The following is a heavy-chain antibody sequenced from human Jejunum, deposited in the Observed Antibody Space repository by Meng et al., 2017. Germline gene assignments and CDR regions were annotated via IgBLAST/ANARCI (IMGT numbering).Heavy chain of an antibody. CDR3: ARGSTGNYDD. V-gene: IGHV4-59*01. J-gene: IGHJ4*02. CDR2: IYSSGGT. Sequence: QLQESGPGLVKPSETLSLTCTVSGGSISGSYWSWIRQSPGKGLQWIGYIYSSGGTDYNPSLRSRVSMSVDTSRNQFSLELNSVTSADTAVYHCARGSTGNYDDWGQGTLVTVSS. CDR1: GGSISGSY. D-gene: IGHD4-11*01.